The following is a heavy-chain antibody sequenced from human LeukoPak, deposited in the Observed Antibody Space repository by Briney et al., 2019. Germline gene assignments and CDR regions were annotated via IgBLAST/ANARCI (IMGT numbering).Heavy chain of an antibody. D-gene: IGHD3-10*01. CDR1: EFTFSSYA. V-gene: IGHV3-23*01. CDR2: ISVSGGST. CDR3: AKDPLGSSEY. Sequence: GGSLRLSCAASEFTFSSYAMQWVRQAPGKGLEWVSVISVSGGSTYYTDSVKGRFTISRDNSKNTLYPQMNSLRAEDTAVYYCAKDPLGSSEYWGQGTLVTVSS. J-gene: IGHJ4*02.